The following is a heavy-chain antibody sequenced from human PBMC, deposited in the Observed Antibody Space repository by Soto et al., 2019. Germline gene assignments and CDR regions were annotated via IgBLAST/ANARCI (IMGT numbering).Heavy chain of an antibody. J-gene: IGHJ4*02. CDR2: ISGSGGST. D-gene: IGHD6-19*01. CDR1: GFTFSSYA. CDR3: AKSRGKSVAGTRSPGLVVNDY. Sequence: GGSLRLSCAASGFTFSSYAMSWVRQAPGKGLEWVSAISGSGGSTYYADSVKGRFTISRDNSKNTLYLQMNSLRAEDTAVYYCAKSRGKSVAGTRSPGLVVNDYWGQGTLVTVSS. V-gene: IGHV3-23*01.